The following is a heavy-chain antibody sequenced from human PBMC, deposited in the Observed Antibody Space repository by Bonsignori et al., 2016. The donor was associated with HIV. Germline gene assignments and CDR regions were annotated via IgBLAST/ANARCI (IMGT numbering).Heavy chain of an antibody. Sequence: WIRQPPGKGLEWIGEINQSGNTNYNPSLKSRVTLSVDTSRNQFSLELSSVTAADTAVYYCARGYYYDRSPLPLDCWGQGTLVTVSS. D-gene: IGHD3-22*01. CDR2: INQSGNT. V-gene: IGHV4-34*01. CDR3: ARGYYYDRSPLPLDC. J-gene: IGHJ4*02.